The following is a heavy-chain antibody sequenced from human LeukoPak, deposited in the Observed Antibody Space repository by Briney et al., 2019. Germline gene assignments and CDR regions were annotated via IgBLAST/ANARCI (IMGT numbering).Heavy chain of an antibody. D-gene: IGHD6-6*01. CDR2: IYYSGST. Sequence: SETLSLTCTVSGGSISSYYWSWIRQPPGKGLEWIGYIYYSGSTNYNPSLKSRVTISVDTSKNQFSLKLSSVTAADTAVYYCARHRSSIAAPYFDYWGQGTLVTVSS. V-gene: IGHV4-59*08. CDR1: GGSISSYY. J-gene: IGHJ4*02. CDR3: ARHRSSIAAPYFDY.